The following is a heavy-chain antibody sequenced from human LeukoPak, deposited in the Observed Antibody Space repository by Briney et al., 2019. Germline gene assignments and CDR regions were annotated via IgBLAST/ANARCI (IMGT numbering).Heavy chain of an antibody. CDR2: INHSGST. CDR3: ARLPPYYYHYYMDV. J-gene: IGHJ6*03. V-gene: IGHV4-34*01. Sequence: SETLSVTCAVYGGSFSGYYWSWIRQPPGKGLEWIGEINHSGSTNYNPSLKSRVTISVDTSKNQFSLKLSSVTAADTAVYYCARLPPYYYHYYMDVWGKGTTVTVSS. CDR1: GGSFSGYY.